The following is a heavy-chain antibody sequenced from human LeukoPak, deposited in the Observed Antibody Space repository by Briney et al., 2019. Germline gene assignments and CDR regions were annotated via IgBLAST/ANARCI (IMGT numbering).Heavy chain of an antibody. V-gene: IGHV3-64*04. J-gene: IGHJ4*02. D-gene: IGHD1-14*01. Sequence: PGGSLRLSCSASGFTFSSYAMHWVRQAPGKGLEYVSAISSNGGSTYYADSVKGRFTISRDNSKSTLYLQMNSLRVEDTAVYHCVRQPDSARYGFDYWGRGTQVTVSS. CDR2: ISSNGGST. CDR3: VRQPDSARYGFDY. CDR1: GFTFSSYA.